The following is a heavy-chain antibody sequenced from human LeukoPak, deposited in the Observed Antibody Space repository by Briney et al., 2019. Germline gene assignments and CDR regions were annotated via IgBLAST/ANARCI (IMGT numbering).Heavy chain of an antibody. D-gene: IGHD2-21*02. J-gene: IGHJ4*02. CDR1: GFTFSSYS. CDR3: ARKMVTEGFDY. V-gene: IGHV3-33*08. CDR2: IWYDGSNK. Sequence: GGSLRLSCAASGFTFSSYSMNWVRQAPGKGLEWVAVIWYDGSNKYYADSVKGRFTISRDNSKNTLYLQMNSLRAEDTAVYYCARKMVTEGFDYWGQGTLVTVSS.